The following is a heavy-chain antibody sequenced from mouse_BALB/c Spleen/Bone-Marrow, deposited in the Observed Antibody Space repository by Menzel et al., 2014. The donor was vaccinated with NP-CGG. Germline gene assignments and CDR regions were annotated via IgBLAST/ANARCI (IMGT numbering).Heavy chain of an antibody. Sequence: QVQLKQSGAELVKPGTSVKMSCKASGYTFTSYWMHWVKQRPGQGLEWIGDIYPGTNSTNYNEKFKTKATLTVDTSSSXXXMQLSSPTSEDSAVYYCAREEDFFDYWGQGTTLTVSS. J-gene: IGHJ2*01. CDR1: GYTFTSYW. V-gene: IGHV1-55*01. CDR3: AREEDFFDY. CDR2: IYPGTNST.